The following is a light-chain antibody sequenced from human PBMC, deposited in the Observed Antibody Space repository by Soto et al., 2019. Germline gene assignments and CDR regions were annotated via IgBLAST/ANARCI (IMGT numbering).Light chain of an antibody. CDR3: QFYCGPSKT. V-gene: IGKV3-20*01. CDR2: DAS. CDR1: QTVSSNF. J-gene: IGKJ1*01. Sequence: EIVLTQSPGTLSLSPGERGTLSCRASQTVSSNFLAWYQQKPGQAPRLLIFDASTRATGIPDRFTGSGSGTDFTLTTSRLEPEDFAVYYCQFYCGPSKTFGQGPKVDIX.